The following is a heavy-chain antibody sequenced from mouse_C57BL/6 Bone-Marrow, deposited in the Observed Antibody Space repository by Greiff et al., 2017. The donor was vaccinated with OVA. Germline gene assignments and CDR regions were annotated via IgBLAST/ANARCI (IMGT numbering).Heavy chain of an antibody. D-gene: IGHD4-1*01. CDR1: GYTFTDYN. CDR2: INPDNGGT. CDR3: ARRRWDVACLAY. J-gene: IGHJ3*01. Sequence: VQLQQSGPELVKPGASVKIPCKASGYTFTDYNMDWVKQSHGKSLEWIGDINPDNGGTIYNQKFKGKATLTVDKSSSTAYMELRSLTSEDTAVYDCARRRWDVACLAYWGQGTLVTVSA. V-gene: IGHV1-18*01.